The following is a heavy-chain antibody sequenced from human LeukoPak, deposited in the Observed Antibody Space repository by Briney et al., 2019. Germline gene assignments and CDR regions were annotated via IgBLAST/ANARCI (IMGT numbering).Heavy chain of an antibody. J-gene: IGHJ4*02. CDR3: ARRVDTARSIPDRYFDY. V-gene: IGHV4-39*01. CDR1: GGSISSSSYY. Sequence: PSETLSLTCTVSGGSISSSSYYWGWIRQPPGQGLEWIGSIYYSGSTYYNQSLKSRVTISVDTSKNQFSLKLSSVTAADTAVYYCARRVDTARSIPDRYFDYWGQGTLVTVSS. D-gene: IGHD5-18*01. CDR2: IYYSGST.